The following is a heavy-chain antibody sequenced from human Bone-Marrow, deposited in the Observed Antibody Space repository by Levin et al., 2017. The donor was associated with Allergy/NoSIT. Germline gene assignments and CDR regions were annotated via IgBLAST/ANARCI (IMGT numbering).Heavy chain of an antibody. D-gene: IGHD2-2*01. Sequence: SETLSLTCTVSGGSISSYYWSWIRQPPGKGLEWIGYIYYSGSTNYNPSLKSRVTISVDTSKNQFSLKLSSVTAADTAVYYCARAAAPFWFDPWGQGTLVTVSS. CDR1: GGSISSYY. V-gene: IGHV4-59*01. CDR3: ARAAAPFWFDP. CDR2: IYYSGST. J-gene: IGHJ5*02.